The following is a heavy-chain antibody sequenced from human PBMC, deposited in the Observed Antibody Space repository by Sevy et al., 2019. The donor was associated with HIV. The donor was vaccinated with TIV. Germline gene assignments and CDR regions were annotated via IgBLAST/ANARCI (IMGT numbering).Heavy chain of an antibody. Sequence: GGSLRLSCEASGFTVSRYEMNWVRQAPGKGLEWISYISTSGRTIYYADSVKGRFTISRDDAKNSLYLQMNSLRAEDTAVYYCARGGRRIDVYNRKDAFDIWGQGTMVTVSS. V-gene: IGHV3-48*03. CDR3: ARGGRRIDVYNRKDAFDI. D-gene: IGHD1-20*01. CDR2: ISTSGRTI. CDR1: GFTVSRYE. J-gene: IGHJ3*02.